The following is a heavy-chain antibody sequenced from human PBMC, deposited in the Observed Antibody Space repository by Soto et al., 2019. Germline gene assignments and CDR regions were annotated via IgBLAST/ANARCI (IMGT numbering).Heavy chain of an antibody. CDR3: ARANDRSWLFLVFDY. Sequence: GASVKVSCKASGYTFADHYLHWVRQAPGKGLQRMGQINPNTGSTNYAQNFQGRISMTRDTSITTAHMELSGLTSDDTAVYYCARANDRSWLFLVFDYWGQGTLVTVSS. CDR2: INPNTGST. CDR1: GYTFADHY. D-gene: IGHD6-13*01. V-gene: IGHV1-2*06. J-gene: IGHJ4*02.